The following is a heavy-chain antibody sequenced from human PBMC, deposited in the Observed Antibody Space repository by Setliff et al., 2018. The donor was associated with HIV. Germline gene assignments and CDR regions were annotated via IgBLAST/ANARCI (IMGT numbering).Heavy chain of an antibody. V-gene: IGHV1-2*02. CDR2: INPDSGDT. J-gene: IGHJ4*02. CDR1: GYTFTGYF. D-gene: IGHD5-12*01. CDR3: ARDFRSMRGGYADYFDY. Sequence: ASVKVSCKTSGYTFTGYFMHWVRQAPRQGLEWMGWINPDSGDTNYAQKFQGRVTMTRDTSINTAYMELSRLRSDDTAMYYCARDFRSMRGGYADYFDYWGQGVLVTVSS.